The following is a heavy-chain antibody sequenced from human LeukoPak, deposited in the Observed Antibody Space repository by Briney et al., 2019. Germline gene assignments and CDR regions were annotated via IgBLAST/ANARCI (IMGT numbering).Heavy chain of an antibody. CDR2: IWYDGSNK. CDR3: ARERIAAAGIFDY. D-gene: IGHD6-13*01. J-gene: IGHJ4*02. CDR1: GFTFSSYG. Sequence: PGRSLRLSCAASGFTFSSYGMHWVRQAPGKGLEWVAVIWYDGSNKYYADSVKGRFTISRDNSKNTLYLQMNSLRAEDTAVYYCARERIAAAGIFDYWGQGALVTVSS. V-gene: IGHV3-33*08.